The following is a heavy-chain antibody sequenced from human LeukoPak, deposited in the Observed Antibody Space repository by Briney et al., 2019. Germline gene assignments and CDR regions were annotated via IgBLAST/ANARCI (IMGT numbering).Heavy chain of an antibody. D-gene: IGHD3-16*01. CDR2: IYYSGDT. J-gene: IGHJ5*02. V-gene: IGHV4-59*01. CDR3: ARGLWSFDP. Sequence: PSETLSLTCSVSGGSMTSYYWSWIRQPPGKGLERIGYIYYSGDTNYNPSLKSRVTISVDTSKNQFSLKLSSVTATDTAVYYCARGLWSFDPWGQGTLVTVSS. CDR1: GGSMTSYY.